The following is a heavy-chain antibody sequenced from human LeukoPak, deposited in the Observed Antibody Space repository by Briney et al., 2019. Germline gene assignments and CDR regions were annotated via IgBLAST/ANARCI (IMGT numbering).Heavy chain of an antibody. Sequence: GESLKISCKGSGYSFTSYWIGWVRQMPGKGLEWMGIIYPNDSDIRYSPSFQGQVTISADKSISTAYLQWSSLKASDTAMYYCAKQPTSMVRGIIITDYYFDYWGQGTLVTVSS. CDR3: AKQPTSMVRGIIITDYYFDY. CDR1: GYSFTSYW. V-gene: IGHV5-51*01. CDR2: IYPNDSDI. J-gene: IGHJ4*02. D-gene: IGHD3-10*01.